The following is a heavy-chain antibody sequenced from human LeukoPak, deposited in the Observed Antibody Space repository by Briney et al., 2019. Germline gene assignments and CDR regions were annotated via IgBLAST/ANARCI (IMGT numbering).Heavy chain of an antibody. Sequence: ASVKVSCKASGYTFTSYGISWVRQAPGRGLEWMGWISAYNGNTNYAQKLQGRVTMTTDTSTSTAYMELRSLRSDDTAVYYCATTYIVGATMAADDAFDIWGQGTMVTVSS. J-gene: IGHJ3*02. V-gene: IGHV1-18*01. D-gene: IGHD1-26*01. CDR2: ISAYNGNT. CDR3: ATTYIVGATMAADDAFDI. CDR1: GYTFTSYG.